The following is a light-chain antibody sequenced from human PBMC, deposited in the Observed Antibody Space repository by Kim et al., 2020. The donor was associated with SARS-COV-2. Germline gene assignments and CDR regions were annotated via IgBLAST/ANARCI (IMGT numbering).Light chain of an antibody. J-gene: IGKJ2*01. CDR1: QSVSSSY. V-gene: IGKV3-20*01. CDR3: QQYGSSPLYT. CDR2: GAS. Sequence: SPGERATRSCRASQSVSSSYLAWYQQKPGQAPRLLIYGASRRATGIPDRFSGSGSGTDFTLTISRLEPEDFAVYYCQQYGSSPLYTFGQGSKME.